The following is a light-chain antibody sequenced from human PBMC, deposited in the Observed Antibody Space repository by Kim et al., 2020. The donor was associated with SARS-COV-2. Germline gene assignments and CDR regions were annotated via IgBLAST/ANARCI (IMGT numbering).Light chain of an antibody. CDR2: SAS. CDR1: RATSNY. V-gene: IGKV1-9*01. Sequence: VGDGVPITCRPSRATSNYWAWYHQKPGLAPKVLIFSASVLQSGVPSRFSGSGYGIDFTLTISSRQPEDFATYSCKQLTISPLIFGGGTKVDI. CDR3: KQLTISPLI. J-gene: IGKJ4*01.